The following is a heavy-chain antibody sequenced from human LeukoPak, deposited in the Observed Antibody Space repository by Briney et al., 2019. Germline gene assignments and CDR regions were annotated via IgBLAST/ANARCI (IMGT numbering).Heavy chain of an antibody. CDR3: ARLRSPPYYYMDV. J-gene: IGHJ6*03. Sequence: GESLKISCKGSGYSFINYWIAWVRQMPGKGLEWMGIIYPGDSDTRYNPSFQGQVTISADKSISTAYLQWSSLQASDTAMYYCARLRSPPYYYMDVWGKGTTVTISS. CDR1: GYSFINYW. CDR2: IYPGDSDT. V-gene: IGHV5-51*01.